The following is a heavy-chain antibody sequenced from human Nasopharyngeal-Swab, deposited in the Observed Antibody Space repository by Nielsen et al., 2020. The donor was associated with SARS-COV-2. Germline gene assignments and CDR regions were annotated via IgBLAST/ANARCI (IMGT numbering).Heavy chain of an antibody. CDR3: ARHTLYGGNSGDY. CDR1: GYRFSSYW. V-gene: IGHV5-51*01. D-gene: IGHD4-23*01. CDR2: IYPADSDT. J-gene: IGHJ4*02. Sequence: GESLKISCQGAGYRFSSYWIGWVRQLPGKGLEWMGVIYPADSDTRYSPSFQGQVTISADKSIDTVYLQWNSLKASDTAVYYWARHTLYGGNSGDYWGQGTLVTVSS.